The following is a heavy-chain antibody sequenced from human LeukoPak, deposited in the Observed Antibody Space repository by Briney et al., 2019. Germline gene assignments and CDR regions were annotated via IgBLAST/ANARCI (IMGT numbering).Heavy chain of an antibody. CDR1: GFSLSSYA. D-gene: IGHD3-10*01. CDR2: ISYDGSNK. Sequence: GRSLRLSCAASGFSLSSYAMHWVRQAPGKGLEWVTFISYDGSNKYYTDSAKGRFTISRDNSKNTLYLQMNSLRADDTALYYCARGPDPVVRGPRRSFDLWGQGTRVTVSS. J-gene: IGHJ3*01. V-gene: IGHV3-30-3*01. CDR3: ARGPDPVVRGPRRSFDL.